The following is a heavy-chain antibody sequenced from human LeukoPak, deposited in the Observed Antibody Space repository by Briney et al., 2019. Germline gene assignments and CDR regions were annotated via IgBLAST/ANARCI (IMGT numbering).Heavy chain of an antibody. CDR1: GFTVSSNY. CDR2: IYSGGST. D-gene: IGHD2-2*01. Sequence: GGSLRLSCAASGFTVSSNYMSWVRQAPGKGLEWVSVIYSGGSTYYADSVKGRFTISRYNSKNTLYLQMNSLRAEDTAVYYCARDGLVVVVPAAMRDYYYYYGMDVWGQGTTVTVSS. J-gene: IGHJ6*02. V-gene: IGHV3-66*01. CDR3: ARDGLVVVVPAAMRDYYYYYGMDV.